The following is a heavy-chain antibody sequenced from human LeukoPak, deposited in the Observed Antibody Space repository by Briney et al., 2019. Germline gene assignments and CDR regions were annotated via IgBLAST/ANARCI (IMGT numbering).Heavy chain of an antibody. D-gene: IGHD2-2*01. CDR1: GLTFSSYG. J-gene: IGHJ5*02. CDR3: AKDPRQYSFTGCLDP. CDR2: IRFDESNK. Sequence: PGGSLRLSCAASGLTFSSYGMHWVRQAPGKGLEWVAFIRFDESNKYYADSVKGRFTISRDNSKNTLYLQMNSLAVEDTAVYYCAKDPRQYSFTGCLDPWGQGTLVTVSS. V-gene: IGHV3-30*02.